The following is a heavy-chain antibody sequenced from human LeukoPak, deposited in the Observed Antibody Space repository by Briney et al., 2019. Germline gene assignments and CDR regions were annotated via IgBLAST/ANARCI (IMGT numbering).Heavy chain of an antibody. CDR1: GFTFSSYS. Sequence: PGGSLRLSCAASGFTFSSYSMNWVRQAPGKGLEWVSYISSSSSTIYYADSVKGRFTISRDNAKNSLYLQMNSLRAEDTAVYYCARDPPGSYYYGSGSNIPPGDFDYWGQGTLVTVSS. CDR2: ISSSSSTI. J-gene: IGHJ4*02. V-gene: IGHV3-48*04. CDR3: ARDPPGSYYYGSGSNIPPGDFDY. D-gene: IGHD3-10*01.